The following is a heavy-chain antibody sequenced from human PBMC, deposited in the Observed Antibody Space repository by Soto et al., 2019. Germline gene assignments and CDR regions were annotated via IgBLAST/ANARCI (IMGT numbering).Heavy chain of an antibody. V-gene: IGHV5-10-1*01. CDR2: IDPNDSYT. CDR3: ASGVVVAATPYYYYYGMDV. Sequence: PGESLKISCKGSGYSFTSYWISWVRQMPGKGLEWMGRIDPNDSYTNYSPSFQGHVTISADKSISTAYLQWSSLKASDTAMYYCASGVVVAATPYYYYYGMDVWGQGTTVTASS. D-gene: IGHD2-15*01. J-gene: IGHJ6*02. CDR1: GYSFTSYW.